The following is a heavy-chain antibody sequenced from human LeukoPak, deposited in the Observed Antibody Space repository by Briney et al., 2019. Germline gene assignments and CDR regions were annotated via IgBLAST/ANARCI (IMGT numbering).Heavy chain of an antibody. D-gene: IGHD3-10*01. CDR3: ASSSDIYGSGSYFNSLGDV. V-gene: IGHV3-48*03. J-gene: IGHJ6*04. CDR2: ISSSGSTI. CDR1: GFTFSSYE. Sequence: GGSLRLSCAASGFTFSSYEMNWVRQAPGKGLEWVSYISSSGSTIYYADSVKGRFTISRDNAKNSLYLQMNSLRAEDAAVYYCASSSDIYGSGSYFNSLGDVWGKGTTVSISS.